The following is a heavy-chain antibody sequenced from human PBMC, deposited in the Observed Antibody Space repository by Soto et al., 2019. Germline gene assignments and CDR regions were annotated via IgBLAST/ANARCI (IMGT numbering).Heavy chain of an antibody. CDR2: IYYSGST. CDR1: GGPISTSSYY. J-gene: IGHJ1*01. V-gene: IGHV4-31*03. CDR3: ARAAGYCSGGSCYSAEYFQH. D-gene: IGHD2-15*01. Sequence: SETLSLTCTVSGGPISTSSYYWGWIRQPPGKGLEWIGYIYYSGSTYYSPSLKSRVTISVDTSKNQFSLKLSSVTAADTAVYYCARAAGYCSGGSCYSAEYFQHWGQGTLVTVSS.